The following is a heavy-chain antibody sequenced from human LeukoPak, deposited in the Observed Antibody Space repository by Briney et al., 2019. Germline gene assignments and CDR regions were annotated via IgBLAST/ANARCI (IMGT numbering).Heavy chain of an antibody. V-gene: IGHV3-21*01. CDR2: ISSSSSYI. Sequence: GGSLRLSCAASGFTFSSYSMNWVRQAPGKGLEWVSSISSSSSYIYYADSVKGRFTISRDNSKNTLYLQMNSLRAEDTAVYYCARPARQQLVPDFDYWGQGTLVTVSS. J-gene: IGHJ4*02. D-gene: IGHD6-13*01. CDR3: ARPARQQLVPDFDY. CDR1: GFTFSSYS.